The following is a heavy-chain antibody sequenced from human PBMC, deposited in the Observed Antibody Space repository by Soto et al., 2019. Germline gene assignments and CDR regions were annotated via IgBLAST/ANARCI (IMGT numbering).Heavy chain of an antibody. J-gene: IGHJ4*02. D-gene: IGHD3-22*01. CDR3: ARDEEYYYDSSGYYDY. CDR1: GFTFSSYA. CDR2: ISYDGSNK. V-gene: IGHV3-30-3*01. Sequence: GGSLRLSCAASGFTFSSYAMHWVRQAPGKGLEWVAVISYDGSNKYYADSVKGRFTISRDNSKNTLYLQMNSLRAEDTAVYYCARDEEYYYDSSGYYDYWRQRTLVTVSS.